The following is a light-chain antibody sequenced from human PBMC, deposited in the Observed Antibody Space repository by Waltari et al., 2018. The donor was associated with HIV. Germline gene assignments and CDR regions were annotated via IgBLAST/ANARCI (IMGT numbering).Light chain of an antibody. J-gene: IGLJ2*01. Sequence: QSALTQPPSASGSPGQSVTISCTGTSSDVGGYNYVSWYQQDPGKAPKLMIYGVNKRPSGFPELLSGYKSGKTAALTVSGLQADDEAEYYCSSYASSNKVVFGGGTKLTVL. CDR2: GVN. CDR1: SSDVGGYNY. CDR3: SSYASSNKVV. V-gene: IGLV2-8*01.